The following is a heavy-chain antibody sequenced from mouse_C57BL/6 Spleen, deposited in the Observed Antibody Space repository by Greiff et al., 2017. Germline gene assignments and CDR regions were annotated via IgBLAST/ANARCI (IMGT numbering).Heavy chain of an antibody. J-gene: IGHJ4*01. CDR1: GYTFTSYW. V-gene: IGHV1-55*01. CDR2: IYPGSGST. Sequence: QVHVKQPGAELVKPGASVKMSCKASGYTFTSYWITWVKQRPGQGLEWIGDIYPGSGSTNYNEKFKSKATLTVDTSSSTAYMQLSSLTSEDSAVYYCARDYGSSSYYYAMDYWGQGTSVTVSS. D-gene: IGHD1-1*01. CDR3: ARDYGSSSYYYAMDY.